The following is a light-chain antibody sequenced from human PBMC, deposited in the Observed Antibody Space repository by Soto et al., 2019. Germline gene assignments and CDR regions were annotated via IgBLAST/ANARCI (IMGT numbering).Light chain of an antibody. J-gene: IGKJ5*01. V-gene: IGKV3-11*01. CDR2: DAS. CDR1: QSVSNY. Sequence: EIVLTQSPATLPLSPGERATLSCRTSQSVSNYFAWYQQKPGRAPRLLIYDASNRATGIPARFIGSGSGTNFTLPITSLELEDFAVFYCRPVTTCPITFAQGPGLEIK. CDR3: RPVTTCPIT.